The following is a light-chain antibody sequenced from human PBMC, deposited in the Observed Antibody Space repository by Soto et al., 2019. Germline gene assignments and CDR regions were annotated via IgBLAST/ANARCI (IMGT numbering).Light chain of an antibody. CDR3: CSYAGSSTDV. V-gene: IGLV2-23*01. CDR2: EGS. CDR1: SSDVGSYNL. J-gene: IGLJ1*01. Sequence: QSTLTQPASVSGSPGQSITISCTGTSSDVGSYNLVSWYQHHSGKAPKLMVYEGSKRPSGVSNRFSGSKSGNTASLTISGLQAEDEADYYCCSYAGSSTDVFGTRTKVTVL.